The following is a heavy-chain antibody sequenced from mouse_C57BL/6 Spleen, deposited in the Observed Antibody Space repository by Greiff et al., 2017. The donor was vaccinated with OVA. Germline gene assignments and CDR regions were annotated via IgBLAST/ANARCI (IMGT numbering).Heavy chain of an antibody. J-gene: IGHJ4*01. Sequence: SVAELVRPGASVKLSCTASGFNIKNTYMHWVKQRPEQGLEWIGRIDPANGNPKYAPKFQGKATITADTSSNTAYLQLSSLTSEDTAIYYCARGLLFPRDAMDYWGQGTSVTVSS. CDR2: IDPANGNP. V-gene: IGHV14-3*01. CDR3: ARGLLFPRDAMDY. CDR1: GFNIKNTY. D-gene: IGHD2-1*01.